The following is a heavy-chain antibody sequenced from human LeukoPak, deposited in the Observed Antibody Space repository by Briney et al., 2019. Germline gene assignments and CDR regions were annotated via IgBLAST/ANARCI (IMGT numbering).Heavy chain of an antibody. CDR3: ARDRDYYGSGSYLWAVIAIPSLWFDP. Sequence: ASVKVSCKASGYTFTSYYMHWVRQAPGQGLEWMGIINPSGGSTSYAQKFQGRVTMTRDTSTSTVYMELSSLRFEDTAVYYCARDRDYYGSGSYLWAVIAIPSLWFDPWGQGTLVTVSS. CDR1: GYTFTSYY. J-gene: IGHJ5*02. D-gene: IGHD3-10*01. V-gene: IGHV1-46*03. CDR2: INPSGGST.